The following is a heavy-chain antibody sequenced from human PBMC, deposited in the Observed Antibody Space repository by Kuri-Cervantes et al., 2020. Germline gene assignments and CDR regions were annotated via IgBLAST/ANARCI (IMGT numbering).Heavy chain of an antibody. D-gene: IGHD3-3*01. CDR2: INHRGST. V-gene: IGHV4-39*07. J-gene: IGHJ4*02. CDR3: ARGGTTRTYYNFWSGYSEIDY. Sequence: SETLSLTCTVSGGSISSGDYYWSWIRQPPGKGLEWIGEINHRGSTNYNPSLKSRVTISVDTSKNQFSLKLTSVTAADTAVYYCARGGTTRTYYNFWSGYSEIDYWGQGTLVTVSS. CDR1: GGSISSGDYY.